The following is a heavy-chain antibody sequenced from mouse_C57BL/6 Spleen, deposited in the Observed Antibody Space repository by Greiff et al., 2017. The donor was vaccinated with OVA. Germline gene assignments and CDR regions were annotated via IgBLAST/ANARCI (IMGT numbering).Heavy chain of an antibody. CDR3: ARTDYDYDRGFDY. D-gene: IGHD2-4*01. CDR2: INPSSGYT. V-gene: IGHV1-7*01. Sequence: QVQLKESGAELAKPGASVKLSCKASGYTFTSYWMHWVKQRPGQGLEWIGYINPSSGYTKYNQKFKDKATLTADKSSSTAYMQLSSLTYEDSAVDYCARTDYDYDRGFDYWGQGTTLTVSS. J-gene: IGHJ2*01. CDR1: GYTFTSYW.